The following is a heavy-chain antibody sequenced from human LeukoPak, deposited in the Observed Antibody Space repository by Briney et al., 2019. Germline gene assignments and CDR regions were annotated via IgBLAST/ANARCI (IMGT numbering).Heavy chain of an antibody. CDR2: IIPILAIV. Sequence: SVKVSCKASGGTFSSYAISWVRPAPGQGLEWMGRIIPILAIVNYAQKFQGRVTITADKSTSTAYMELSSLRSEDTAVYYCARELGYGGNLGLAYWGQGTLVTVPS. CDR3: ARELGYGGNLGLAY. V-gene: IGHV1-69*04. J-gene: IGHJ4*02. D-gene: IGHD4-23*01. CDR1: GGTFSSYA.